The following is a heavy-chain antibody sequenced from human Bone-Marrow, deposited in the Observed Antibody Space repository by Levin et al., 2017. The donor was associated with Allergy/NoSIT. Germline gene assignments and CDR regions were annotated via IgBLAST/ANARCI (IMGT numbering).Heavy chain of an antibody. V-gene: IGHV1-18*01. Sequence: PGESLKISCKSSGSIFSSYGFVWVRQAPGQGLEWMGWISADNGHTDYAQNFQGRVTMTTDTTTNTAFMDLRSLRSDDTAVYYCASPRGSYLGGAFDIWGQGTMVTVSS. J-gene: IGHJ3*02. CDR2: ISADNGHT. CDR3: ASPRGSYLGGAFDI. D-gene: IGHD1-26*01. CDR1: GSIFSSYG.